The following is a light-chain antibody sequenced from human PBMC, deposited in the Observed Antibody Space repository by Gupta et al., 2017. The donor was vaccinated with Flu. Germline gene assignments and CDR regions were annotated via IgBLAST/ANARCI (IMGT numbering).Light chain of an antibody. CDR2: EVR. Sequence: QSALTQPASVSGSLGQSITISCTGTLNDVGGYNYVSWYQQRPGEVPRFLIFEVRNRPAGVSSRFSGSKSGNTASLTISGLLPEDEAYYYCSSYTDKNTVIFGRGTNLTVL. V-gene: IGLV2-14*03. J-gene: IGLJ2*01. CDR3: SSYTDKNTVI. CDR1: LNDVGGYNY.